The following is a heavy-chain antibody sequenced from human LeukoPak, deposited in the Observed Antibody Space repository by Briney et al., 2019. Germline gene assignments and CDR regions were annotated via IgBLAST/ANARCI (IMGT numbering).Heavy chain of an antibody. Sequence: GGSLRLSCAASGFTFTSYWMSWVRQAPGKGLEWVANIKQDGSEKYYVDSVKGRFTISRDNAKNSLYLQMNSLRAEDTAVYYCARVSKTYSYGYLNDYWGQGTLVTVSS. CDR1: GFTFTSYW. D-gene: IGHD5-18*01. CDR2: IKQDGSEK. J-gene: IGHJ4*02. V-gene: IGHV3-7*01. CDR3: ARVSKTYSYGYLNDY.